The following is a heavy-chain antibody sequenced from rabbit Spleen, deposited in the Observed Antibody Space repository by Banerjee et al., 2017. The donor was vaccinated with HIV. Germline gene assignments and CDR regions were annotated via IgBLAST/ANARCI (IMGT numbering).Heavy chain of an antibody. D-gene: IGHD8-1*01. J-gene: IGHJ4*01. CDR1: GFSFSSKYC. Sequence: QSLEESGGDLVKPGASLTLTCTASGFSFSSKYCMCWVRQAPGKGLEWIGCIYTGNGKTYYASWAKGRFTISKTSSTTVTLQMTSLTAADTATYFCARDAGSYDYIDGYFNLWGPGTLVTVS. V-gene: IGHV1S40*01. CDR3: ARDAGSYDYIDGYFNL. CDR2: IYTGNGKT.